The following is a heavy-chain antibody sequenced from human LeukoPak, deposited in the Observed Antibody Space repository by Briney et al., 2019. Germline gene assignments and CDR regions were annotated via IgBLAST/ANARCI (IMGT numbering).Heavy chain of an antibody. V-gene: IGHV4-34*01. J-gene: IGHJ4*02. CDR2: INRSGST. CDR3: ASSLVRADMVTGIDC. D-gene: IGHD5-18*01. CDR1: GGSFSGYY. Sequence: SETLSLTCAVYGGSFSGYYWIRIRQPPGKGLEWIGEINRSGSTTYNPSLKSRVTISLDTSKNQFSLKLSSVTAADTAVYYCASSLVRADMVTGIDCWGQGTLVTVSS.